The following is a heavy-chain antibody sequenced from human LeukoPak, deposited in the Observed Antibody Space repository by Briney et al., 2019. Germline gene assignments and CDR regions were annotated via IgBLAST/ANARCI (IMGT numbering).Heavy chain of an antibody. V-gene: IGHV3-21*01. CDR2: ISSSSSYI. CDR1: GFTFSSYS. CDR3: ARGLYYDFWSGYYTSPFDY. D-gene: IGHD3-3*01. J-gene: IGHJ4*02. Sequence: PGGSLRLSCAASGFTFSSYSMNWVRQAPGKGLEWVSSISSSSSYIYYADSVKGRFTISRDNAKNSLYLQMNSLRAEDTAVYYCARGLYYDFWSGYYTSPFDYWGQGTLVTVSS.